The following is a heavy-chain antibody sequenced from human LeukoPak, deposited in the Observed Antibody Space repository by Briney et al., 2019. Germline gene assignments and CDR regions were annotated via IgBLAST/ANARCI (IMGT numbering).Heavy chain of an antibody. CDR2: INPNSGGT. V-gene: IGHV1-2*02. CDR1: GYTFTGYY. D-gene: IGHD3-10*01. CDR3: ARDVLPYYYGSGSYDY. J-gene: IGHJ4*02. Sequence: AAVRVSCKASGYTFTGYYMYWVRQAPGQGLEWMGWINPNSGGTNYAQKFQGRVTMTRDTSISTAYMELSRLRSDDTAVYYCARDVLPYYYGSGSYDYWGQGTLVTVSS.